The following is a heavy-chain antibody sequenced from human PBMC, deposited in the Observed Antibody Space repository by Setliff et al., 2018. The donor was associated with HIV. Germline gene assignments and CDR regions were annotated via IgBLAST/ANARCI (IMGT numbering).Heavy chain of an antibody. V-gene: IGHV4-38-2*01. Sequence: SETLSLTCAVSGYSISSGYYWGWIRQPPGKGLEWIGSIFHSAATNCNPSLKSRVTISIDTSKNQFSLKLTSVTAADTAVYYCARRGAYGYDYFDYWGPGILVTVSS. CDR2: IFHSAAT. D-gene: IGHD5-12*01. CDR3: ARRGAYGYDYFDY. J-gene: IGHJ4*02. CDR1: GYSISSGYY.